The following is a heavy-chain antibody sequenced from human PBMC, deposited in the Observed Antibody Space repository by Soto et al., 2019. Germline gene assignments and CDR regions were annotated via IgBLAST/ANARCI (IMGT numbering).Heavy chain of an antibody. D-gene: IGHD6-25*01. V-gene: IGHV3-23*01. CDR3: ANRDFSPATAWSLPTKDAFDI. J-gene: IGHJ3*02. CDR1: GFTFSSYA. Sequence: AGGSLRLSCAASGFTFSSYAMSWVRQAPGKGLEWVSAISGSGGSTYYADSVKGRFTISRDNSKNTLYLQMSSLRAEDTAVYYCANRDFSPATAWSLPTKDAFDIWGQGTMVTVSS. CDR2: ISGSGGST.